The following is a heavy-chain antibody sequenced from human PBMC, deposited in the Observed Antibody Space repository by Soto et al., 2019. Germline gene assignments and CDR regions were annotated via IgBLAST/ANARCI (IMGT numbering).Heavy chain of an antibody. Sequence: ASVKVSCKASGYTFSSYYMHWVRQAPGQGLEWMGIIRPNGGSTTYAQKFQGRVTMTRDTSTSTVYMELSSLRSEDTAVYYCAREPARGYVDYWGQGTQVTAPQ. CDR1: GYTFSSYY. J-gene: IGHJ4*02. V-gene: IGHV1-46*03. CDR3: AREPARGYVDY. CDR2: IRPNGGST.